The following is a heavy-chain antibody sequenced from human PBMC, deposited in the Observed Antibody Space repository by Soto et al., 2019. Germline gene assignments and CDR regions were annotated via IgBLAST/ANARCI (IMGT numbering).Heavy chain of an antibody. CDR1: GYNFTNYG. D-gene: IGHD3-22*01. V-gene: IGHV1-18*04. Sequence: QVQLVESGAEVKKPGASVKVSCKASGYNFTNYGISWVRQAPGQGLEWMGWISGYNVNTKYAQKFQGRGTMTTDTPTNTAYMELRSLRSDDTAVYYCARDREYYYVSSGTYYYHYGMDVWGQGTTVTVS. CDR3: ARDREYYYVSSGTYYYHYGMDV. CDR2: ISGYNVNT. J-gene: IGHJ6*02.